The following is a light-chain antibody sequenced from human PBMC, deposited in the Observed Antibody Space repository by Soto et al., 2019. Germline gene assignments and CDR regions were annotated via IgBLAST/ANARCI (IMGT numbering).Light chain of an antibody. CDR1: QSVSSN. J-gene: IGKJ1*01. Sequence: SVLPQFPGTLSLSPGERATLSCRASQSVSSNLAWYQQKPGQAPRLLIYGASTRATGIPARFSGSGSGTEFTLTISSLQSEDFAVYYCQQYNNWPRTFGQGTKVDI. V-gene: IGKV3-15*01. CDR3: QQYNNWPRT. CDR2: GAS.